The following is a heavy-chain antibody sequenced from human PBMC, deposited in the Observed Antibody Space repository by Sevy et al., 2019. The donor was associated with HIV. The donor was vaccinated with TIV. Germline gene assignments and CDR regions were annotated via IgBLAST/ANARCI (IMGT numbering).Heavy chain of an antibody. Sequence: TEILSLTCTVSGGSISSYYWSWIRQPPGKGLERIGYIYYSGSTNYNPSLKSRVTISVDTSKNQCSLKLSSVTAADTAVYCCARVQQQVLGWEGYHYYYYMDVWGKGTTVSVSS. V-gene: IGHV4-59*01. CDR2: IYYSGST. D-gene: IGHD6-13*01. J-gene: IGHJ6*03. CDR1: GGSISSYY. CDR3: ARVQQQVLGWEGYHYYYYMDV.